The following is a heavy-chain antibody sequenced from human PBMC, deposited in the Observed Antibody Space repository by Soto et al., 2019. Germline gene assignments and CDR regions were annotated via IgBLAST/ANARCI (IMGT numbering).Heavy chain of an antibody. CDR3: ARDSPLLWWRAFDS. V-gene: IGHV1-2*04. D-gene: IGHD2-21*01. CDR1: GYTFTGYY. J-gene: IGHJ3*02. CDR2: INPNSGGT. Sequence: ASVKVSCKASGYTFTGYYMHWVRQAPGQGLEWMGWINPNSGGTNYAQKFQGWVTMTRDTSMSTAYMELSRLGSEDTAVYYCARDSPLLWWRAFDSWGQGIRVTVSS.